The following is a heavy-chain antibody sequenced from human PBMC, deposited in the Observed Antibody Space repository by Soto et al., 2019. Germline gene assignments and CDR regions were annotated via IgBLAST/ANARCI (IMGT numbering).Heavy chain of an antibody. V-gene: IGHV4-39*01. J-gene: IGHJ4*02. D-gene: IGHD1-26*01. Sequence: SYTLSLTCRVSGETITHNFYYCGRLRQPPGKGLEWIENVHYSGSAYYNPSLKSRVSMSIDTSKNQFSLRLTSVTATDTALYYCARLQGRQLGLEFSGQGHLVTVSA. CDR3: ARLQGRQLGLEF. CDR1: GETITHNFYY. CDR2: VHYSGSA.